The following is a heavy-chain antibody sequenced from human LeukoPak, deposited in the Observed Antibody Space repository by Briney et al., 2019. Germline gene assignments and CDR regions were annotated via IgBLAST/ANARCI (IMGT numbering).Heavy chain of an antibody. J-gene: IGHJ6*02. CDR2: IYYSGST. V-gene: IGHV4-59*01. Sequence: SETLSLTYTASGGSISSYYWSWIRQPPGKGLEWIGNIYYSGSTNYNPSLKSRVTISVDTSKNQFSLKLSSVTAADTAVYYCARSDYYYYGMDVWGQGTTVTVSS. CDR1: GGSISSYY. CDR3: ARSDYYYYGMDV.